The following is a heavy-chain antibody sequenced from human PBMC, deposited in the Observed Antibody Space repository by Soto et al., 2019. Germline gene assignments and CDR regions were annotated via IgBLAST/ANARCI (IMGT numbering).Heavy chain of an antibody. CDR1: GGSISSSSYY. CDR2: IYYIGNT. Sequence: QLQLQESGPGLVKPSETLSLTCTASGGSISSSSYYWGWIRLPPGEGLEWIGNIYYIGNTYYNPSPKSPVTISVDTSKNQFSLRLSSVTAADTAVYYCVRARASYFESFDYWGQGTLVTVSS. D-gene: IGHD3-10*01. V-gene: IGHV4-39*01. J-gene: IGHJ4*02. CDR3: VRARASYFESFDY.